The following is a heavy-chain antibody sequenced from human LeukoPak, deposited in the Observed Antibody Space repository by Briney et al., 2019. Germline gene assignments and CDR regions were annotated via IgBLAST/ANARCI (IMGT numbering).Heavy chain of an antibody. V-gene: IGHV3-15*01. CDR3: TTDSSSGSSIPGY. J-gene: IGHJ4*02. D-gene: IGHD1-26*01. CDR1: EFTFSNAW. CDR2: IKSKIDGGTT. Sequence: PGGSLRLSCAASEFTFSNAWMSWVRQAPGKGLEWVGRIKSKIDGGTTDYAAPVKGRFTISRDDSKNTLYLQMNSLKTGDTAVYYCTTDSSSGSSIPGYWGQGTLVTVSS.